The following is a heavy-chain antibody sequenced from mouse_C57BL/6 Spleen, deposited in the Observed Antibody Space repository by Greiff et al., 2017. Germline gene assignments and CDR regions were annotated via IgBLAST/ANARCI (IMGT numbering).Heavy chain of an antibody. Sequence: QVQLQQPGAELVRPGTSVKLSCKASGYTFTSYWMHWVKQRPGQGLEWIGVIEPSDSYTNYNQKFKGKATLTVDTSSSTAYMQLSSLTSEDSAVYYCARWTGTPAYWGQGTLVTVSA. J-gene: IGHJ3*01. D-gene: IGHD4-1*01. V-gene: IGHV1-59*01. CDR2: IEPSDSYT. CDR3: ARWTGTPAY. CDR1: GYTFTSYW.